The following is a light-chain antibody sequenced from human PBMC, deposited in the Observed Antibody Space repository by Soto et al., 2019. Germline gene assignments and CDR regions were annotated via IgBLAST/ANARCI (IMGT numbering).Light chain of an antibody. CDR3: QPYNNWPYT. J-gene: IGKJ2*01. V-gene: IGKV3-15*01. CDR1: QSVSSN. Sequence: EIVMTQSPATMSVSPGERATLSCRASQSVSSNLALYQQKPGQAPRLLIYGASTRATGIPARFSGSGSGTEFTLTISSLQSEDFAVYYCQPYNNWPYTFGQGTKLEIK. CDR2: GAS.